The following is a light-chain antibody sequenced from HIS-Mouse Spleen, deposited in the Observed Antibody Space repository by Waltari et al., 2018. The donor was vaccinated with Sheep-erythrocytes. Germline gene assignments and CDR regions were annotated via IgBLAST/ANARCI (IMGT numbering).Light chain of an antibody. CDR2: EGS. J-gene: IGLJ3*02. CDR3: CSYAGSSTPWV. CDR1: SSDVGSYNL. V-gene: IGLV2-23*01. Sequence: QSALTQPASVSGSPGQSLTIPCPGTSSDVGSYNLVSWYQQHPGKAPKLMIYEGSKRPSGVSNRFSGSKSGNTASLTISGLQAEDEADYYCCSYAGSSTPWVFGGGTKLTVL.